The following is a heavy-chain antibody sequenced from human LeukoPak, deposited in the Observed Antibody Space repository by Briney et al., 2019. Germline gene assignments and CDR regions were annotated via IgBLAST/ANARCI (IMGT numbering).Heavy chain of an antibody. Sequence: GGSLRLSCAASGFTFSSYGMSWVRQAPGKGLEWVSAISGSGGSTYYADSVKGRFTISRDNSKNTLYLQMNSLRAEDTAVYYCARTTEAHSWRTRYYDYYMDVWGKGTTVTVSS. CDR1: GFTFSSYG. J-gene: IGHJ6*03. CDR3: ARTTEAHSWRTRYYDYYMDV. V-gene: IGHV3-23*01. CDR2: ISGSGGST. D-gene: IGHD1-1*01.